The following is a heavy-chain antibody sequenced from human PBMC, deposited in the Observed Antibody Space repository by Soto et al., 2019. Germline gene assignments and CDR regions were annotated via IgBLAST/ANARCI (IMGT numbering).Heavy chain of an antibody. D-gene: IGHD5-18*01. CDR1: GVTLTNVW. CDR3: SHGYYQYXYS. CDR2: IKSKTDGGTT. Sequence: GGSLRLSCAVSGVTLTNVWMNWVRQAPGKGPEWVGRIKSKTDGGTTDYAAPVKGRFTISRDDSENTLYLQMNSLNTEDTAVYYCSHGYYQYXYSWGQGTLVTVSS. J-gene: IGHJ4*02. V-gene: IGHV3-15*07.